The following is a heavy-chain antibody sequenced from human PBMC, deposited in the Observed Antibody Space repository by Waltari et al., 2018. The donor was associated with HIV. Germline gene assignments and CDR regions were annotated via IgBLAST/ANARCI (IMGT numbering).Heavy chain of an antibody. CDR1: RSTSSKYS. V-gene: IGHV3-30-3*01. CDR3: AREGDCFSNRCSGGLMSY. D-gene: IGHD2-2*01. Sequence: QVQLVESGGGVVQPGGSLTLPCAAPRSTSSKYSIHRVPPAPGKGLEWVAVISFDGDNKKYADSVGGRLTVSRDNSNNTLYLQMNSLRPGDTALYYCAREGDCFSNRCSGGLMSYWGQGTLVSVSS. J-gene: IGHJ4*02. CDR2: ISFDGDNK.